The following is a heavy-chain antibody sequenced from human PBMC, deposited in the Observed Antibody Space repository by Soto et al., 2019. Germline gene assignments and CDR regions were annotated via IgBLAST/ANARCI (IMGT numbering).Heavy chain of an antibody. V-gene: IGHV3-23*01. CDR1: GFTFSSYA. Sequence: GGALRLSCAASGFTFSSYAMSWVRQAPGKGLEWVSAISGSGGSTYYADSVKGRFTISRDNSKNTLYLQMNSLRAEDTAVYYCAKLTGEPHLYYFDYWGQGTLVTVSS. CDR2: ISGSGGST. D-gene: IGHD2-21*01. J-gene: IGHJ4*02. CDR3: AKLTGEPHLYYFDY.